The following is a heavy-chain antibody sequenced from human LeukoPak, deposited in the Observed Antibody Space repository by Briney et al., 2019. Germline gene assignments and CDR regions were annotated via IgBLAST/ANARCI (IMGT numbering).Heavy chain of an antibody. Sequence: PSETLSLTCTVSGGSISSDYWNWIRQPPGKGLEWIGYIYYSGSATYNPSLNNRVTISVDRSKNQFSLRLSSVTAADTAVYYCARDPEMATPYYYGMDVWGQGTTVTV. CDR2: IYYSGSA. CDR3: ARDPEMATPYYYGMDV. CDR1: GGSISSDY. V-gene: IGHV4-59*01. J-gene: IGHJ6*02. D-gene: IGHD5-24*01.